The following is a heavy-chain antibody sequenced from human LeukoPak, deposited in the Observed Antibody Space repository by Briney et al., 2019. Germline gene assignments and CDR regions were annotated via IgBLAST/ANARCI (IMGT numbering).Heavy chain of an antibody. D-gene: IGHD6-19*01. CDR2: INPNNGGT. J-gene: IGHJ4*02. Sequence: GASVKVSCKAFGYIFIAYYMHWVRQAPGQGLEWMGRINPNNGGTDYAQKFQGRVTMTRDTSFNTAYMELNSLRSDDTAVYYCARVEQWPDWGQGTLVTVSS. CDR1: GYIFIAYY. V-gene: IGHV1-2*06. CDR3: ARVEQWPD.